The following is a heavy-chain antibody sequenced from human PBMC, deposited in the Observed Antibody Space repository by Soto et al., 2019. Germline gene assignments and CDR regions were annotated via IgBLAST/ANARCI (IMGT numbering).Heavy chain of an antibody. V-gene: IGHV1-2*04. CDR3: ARDPRKSSSSDSYYYGMDV. CDR1: GYTFTGYY. J-gene: IGHJ6*02. CDR2: INPNSGGT. Sequence: ASVKVSCKASGYTFTGYYMHWVRQAPGQGLEWMGWINPNSGGTNYAQKFQGWVTMTRDTSISTAYMELSRLRSDDTAVYYCARDPRKSSSSDSYYYGMDVWGQGTTVTVSS. D-gene: IGHD6-6*01.